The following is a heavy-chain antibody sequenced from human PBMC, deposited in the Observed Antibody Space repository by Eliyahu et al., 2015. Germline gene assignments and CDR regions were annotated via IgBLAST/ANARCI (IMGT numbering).Heavy chain of an antibody. J-gene: IGHJ4*02. V-gene: IGHV1-18*04. CDR2: ISVSKGNT. D-gene: IGHD2-2*01. Sequence: QVQLVQSGAEVKKPGASVKVSCKASGYTFSYYDISWVRQAPGQGLGGMGXISVSKGNTDYAQKFQGRVTMTTDTSTTTAYMELRGLRSDDTATYYCARGLGRGPAASDYWGQGTQVTVSS. CDR3: ARGLGRGPAASDY. CDR1: GYTFSYYD.